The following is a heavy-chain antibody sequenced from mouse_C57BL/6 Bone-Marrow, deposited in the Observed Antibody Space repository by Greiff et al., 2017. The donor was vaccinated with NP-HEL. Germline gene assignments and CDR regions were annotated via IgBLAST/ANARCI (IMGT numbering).Heavy chain of an antibody. CDR3: ARYYYGDY. D-gene: IGHD1-1*01. CDR1: GFTFSSYT. V-gene: IGHV5-9*01. J-gene: IGHJ3*01. Sequence: EVKLVESGGGLVKPGGSLKLSCAASGFTFSSYTMSWVRQTPEKRLEWVATISGGGGNTYYPDSVKGRFTISRDNAKNTLYLQMSSLRAEDTSLYYCARYYYGDYWGQGTLVTVSA. CDR2: ISGGGGNT.